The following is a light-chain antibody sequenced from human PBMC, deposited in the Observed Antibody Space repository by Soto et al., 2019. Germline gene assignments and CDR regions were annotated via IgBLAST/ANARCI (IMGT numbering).Light chain of an antibody. CDR1: QSIGDC. CDR3: QHYDSYSAAWT. CDR2: KAS. V-gene: IGKV1-5*03. J-gene: IGKJ1*01. Sequence: DIQMTQAPSTRSASVGDRVSITCRASQSIGDCLAWYQQKPGKAPKLLIYKASNLQSGVPSRFSVSGPGNDFSLTISSLQPDDFATYYCQHYDSYSAAWTFDQATKVDIK.